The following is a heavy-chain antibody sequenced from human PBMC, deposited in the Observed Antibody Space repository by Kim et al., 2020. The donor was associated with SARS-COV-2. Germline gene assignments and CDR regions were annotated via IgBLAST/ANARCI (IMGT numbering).Heavy chain of an antibody. CDR2: IYYSGST. D-gene: IGHD1-26*01. V-gene: IGHV4-39*01. J-gene: IGHJ6*01. CDR3: ARRGASRGSYYYYGMD. Sequence: SETLSLTCTVSGGSISSSSYYWGWIRQPPGKGLEWIGSIYYSGSTYYNPSLKSRVTISVDTSKNQFSLKLSSVTAADTAVYYCARRGASRGSYYYYGMD. CDR1: GGSISSSSYY.